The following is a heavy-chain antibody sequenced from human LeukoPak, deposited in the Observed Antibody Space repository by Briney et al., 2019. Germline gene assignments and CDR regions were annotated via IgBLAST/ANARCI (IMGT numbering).Heavy chain of an antibody. Sequence: ASVKVSCKSSGYTFTNYAVSWLRQAPGQGLEWMGWISAYNYNTNYAQKFQGRLTMTTDPSTNTGYMELRSLRSDDTAVYYCARDGGLGYCSSMTCYVFDYWGQGTLVTVSS. D-gene: IGHD2-2*01. V-gene: IGHV1-18*01. CDR1: GYTFTNYA. CDR2: ISAYNYNT. J-gene: IGHJ4*02. CDR3: ARDGGLGYCSSMTCYVFDY.